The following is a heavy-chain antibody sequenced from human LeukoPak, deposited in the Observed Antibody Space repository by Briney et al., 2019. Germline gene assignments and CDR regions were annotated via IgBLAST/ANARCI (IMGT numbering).Heavy chain of an antibody. CDR1: GFTFSSYW. V-gene: IGHV3-23*01. Sequence: LTGGSLRLSCAASGFTFSSYWMSWVRQAPGKGLEWVSAISGSGGSTYYADSVKGRFTISRDNSKNTLYLQMNSLRAEDTAVCYCAKGPVAGTSIVDYWGQGTLVTVSS. CDR3: AKGPVAGTSIVDY. CDR2: ISGSGGST. J-gene: IGHJ4*02. D-gene: IGHD6-19*01.